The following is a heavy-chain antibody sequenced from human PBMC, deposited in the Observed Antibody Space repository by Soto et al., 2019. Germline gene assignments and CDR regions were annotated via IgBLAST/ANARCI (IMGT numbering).Heavy chain of an antibody. CDR2: IYYSGST. D-gene: IGHD3-22*01. V-gene: IGHV4-59*01. J-gene: IGHJ6*02. Sequence: SETLSLTCTVSGGSISSYYWSWIRQPPGKGLEWIGYIYYSGSTNYNPSLKSRVTISVDTSKNQFSLKLSSVTAADTAVYYCARYHYYYSSRYQNYAMDVSGQATTVTIS. CDR3: ARYHYYYSSRYQNYAMDV. CDR1: GGSISSYY.